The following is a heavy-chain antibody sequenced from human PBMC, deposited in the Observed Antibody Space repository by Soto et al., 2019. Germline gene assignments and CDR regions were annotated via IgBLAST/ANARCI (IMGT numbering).Heavy chain of an antibody. CDR1: GFSLSTSGMC. D-gene: IGHD3-10*01. V-gene: IGHV2-70*11. Sequence: SGPTLVNPTQTLTLTCTFSGFSLSTSGMCVSWIRQPPGKALEWLARIDWDDDKYYSTSLKTRLTISKDTSKNQVVLTMTNMDPVDTATYYCARTTYGSGSYLFDYWGQGTLVTVSS. CDR2: IDWDDDK. J-gene: IGHJ4*02. CDR3: ARTTYGSGSYLFDY.